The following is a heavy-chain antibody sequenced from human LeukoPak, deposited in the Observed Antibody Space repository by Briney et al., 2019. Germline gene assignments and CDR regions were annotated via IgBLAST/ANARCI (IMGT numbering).Heavy chain of an antibody. CDR1: GYSISSGDY. V-gene: IGHV4-38-2*01. D-gene: IGHD3-3*01. CDR3: ARRIFGVVANYFDY. J-gene: IGHJ4*02. Sequence: SSETLSLTCAVSGYSISSGDYWGWIRQPPGKGLEWIGSIYHSGSTYYNPSLKSRVTISVDTSKNQFSLKLSSVTAADTAVYYCARRIFGVVANYFDYWGQGTLVTVSS. CDR2: IYHSGST.